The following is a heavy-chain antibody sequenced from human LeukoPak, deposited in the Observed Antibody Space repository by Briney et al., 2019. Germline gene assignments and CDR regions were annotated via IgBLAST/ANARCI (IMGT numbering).Heavy chain of an antibody. D-gene: IGHD6-13*01. Sequence: GESLKISCKGSGYSFTSYWVGWVRQMPGKGLEWMGIIYPGDSDTRYSPSFQGQVTISADKSISTAYLQWSSLKASDTAMYYCARLRVGSSSYNWFDPWGQGTLVTVSS. CDR3: ARLRVGSSSYNWFDP. CDR2: IYPGDSDT. J-gene: IGHJ5*02. CDR1: GYSFTSYW. V-gene: IGHV5-51*01.